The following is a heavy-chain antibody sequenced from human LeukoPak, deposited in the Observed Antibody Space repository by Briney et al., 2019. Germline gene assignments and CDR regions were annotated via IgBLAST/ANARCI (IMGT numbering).Heavy chain of an antibody. CDR1: GGSFSGYY. CDR2: INHSGST. CDR3: ARGGVRENRVYYGMDV. V-gene: IGHV4-34*01. Sequence: SETLSLTCAVYGGSFSGYYWSWIRQPPGKGLEWIGEINHSGSTNYNPSLKSRVTISVDTSENQFSLKLRSVTAADTAVYYCARGGVRENRVYYGMDVWGQGTTVTVSS. D-gene: IGHD1-14*01. J-gene: IGHJ6*02.